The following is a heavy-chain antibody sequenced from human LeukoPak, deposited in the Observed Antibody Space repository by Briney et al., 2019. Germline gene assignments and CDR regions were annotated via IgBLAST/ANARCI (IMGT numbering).Heavy chain of an antibody. D-gene: IGHD1-26*01. CDR2: INPSGGST. CDR1: GYTFTSYY. Sequence: GASVKVSCKASGYTFTSYYMHWVRQAPGQGLEWMGIINPSGGSTSYAQKFQGRVTMTRDPSTSTVYMELSSLRSEDTAVYYCNSGIVGATTDYWGQGTLVTVSS. J-gene: IGHJ4*02. V-gene: IGHV1-46*01. CDR3: NSGIVGATTDY.